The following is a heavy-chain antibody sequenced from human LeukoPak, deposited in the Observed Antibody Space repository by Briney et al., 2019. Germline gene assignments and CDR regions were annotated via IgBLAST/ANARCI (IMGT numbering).Heavy chain of an antibody. CDR3: ARPADIAVAGPFDY. CDR1: GYTFTMYW. J-gene: IGHJ4*02. V-gene: IGHV5-51*01. D-gene: IGHD6-19*01. CDR2: IYLGDSNT. Sequence: GESLKISCTGSGYTFTMYWIGWVRQMPGKGLEWMGIIYLGDSNTRYSPSFQGQVTIAADKSISTAYLQWRSLKASDTAMYYCARPADIAVAGPFDYWGQGTLVTVSS.